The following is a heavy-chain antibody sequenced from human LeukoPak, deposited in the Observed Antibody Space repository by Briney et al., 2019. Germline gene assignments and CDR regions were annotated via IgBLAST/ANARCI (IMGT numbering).Heavy chain of an antibody. Sequence: QPGGSLRLSCAASRFTFSSSAMSWVRQAPGKGLEWVSSIIVSGSTTFYADSVKGRFTISRDNFKSTLSLQMNSLRAEDTAIYYCAKLTSDWGQGTLVTVSS. CDR2: IIVSGSTT. J-gene: IGHJ4*02. CDR1: RFTFSSSA. V-gene: IGHV3-23*01. CDR3: AKLTSD.